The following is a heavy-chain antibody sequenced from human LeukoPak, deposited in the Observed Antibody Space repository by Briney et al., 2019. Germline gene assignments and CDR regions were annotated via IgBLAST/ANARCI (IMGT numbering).Heavy chain of an antibody. CDR3: TRVNLRGSQYNWFDP. CDR1: GGTFRSHI. J-gene: IGHJ5*02. Sequence: ASVKVSCKTFGGTFRSHIFSWVRQAPGQGLEWMGKITPIIDSAKYSQKFRDRLTITGDSSTGTAFMELSSLTPEDTALYYCTRVNLRGSQYNWFDPWGQGTLVILSS. V-gene: IGHV1-69*08. CDR2: ITPIIDSA. D-gene: IGHD1-26*01.